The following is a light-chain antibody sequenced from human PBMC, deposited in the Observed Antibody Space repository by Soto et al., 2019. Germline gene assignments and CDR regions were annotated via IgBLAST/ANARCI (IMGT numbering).Light chain of an antibody. Sequence: QSVLTQSPSASASLGASVKLTCTLSSGHSSYAIAWHQQQPEKGPRYLMKLNSDGSHSKGDGIPDRFSGSSSGAERYLTISSLQSEDEADYYCQTWGTDIVVFGGGTKXT. CDR2: LNSDGSH. CDR3: QTWGTDIVV. J-gene: IGLJ2*01. CDR1: SGHSSYA. V-gene: IGLV4-69*01.